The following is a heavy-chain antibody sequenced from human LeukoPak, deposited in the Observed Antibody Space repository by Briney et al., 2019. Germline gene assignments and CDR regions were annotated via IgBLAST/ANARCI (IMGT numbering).Heavy chain of an antibody. CDR2: IYTAGNT. Sequence: GGSLRLSCTASAFTVSSNCMSWVRQAPGKGLEWVSLIYTAGNTYYADSVRGRFTISRDISKNTLYLQMNSLRIDDTAVYYCARVAVEGREFFQHWGQGILVTVSS. V-gene: IGHV3-66*02. D-gene: IGHD6-19*01. CDR3: ARVAVEGREFFQH. CDR1: AFTVSSNC. J-gene: IGHJ1*01.